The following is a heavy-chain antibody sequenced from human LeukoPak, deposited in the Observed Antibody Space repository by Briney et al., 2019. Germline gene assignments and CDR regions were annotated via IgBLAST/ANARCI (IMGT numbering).Heavy chain of an antibody. CDR3: ARDGYSYGYYYYYYMDV. Sequence: SETLSLTCTVSGGSISSYYWSRIRQPPGKGLEWIGYIYYSGSTNYNPSLKSRVTISVDTSKNQFSLKLSSVTAADTAVYYCARDGYSYGYYYYYYMDVWGKGTTVTVSS. V-gene: IGHV4-59*01. CDR2: IYYSGST. D-gene: IGHD5-18*01. J-gene: IGHJ6*03. CDR1: GGSISSYY.